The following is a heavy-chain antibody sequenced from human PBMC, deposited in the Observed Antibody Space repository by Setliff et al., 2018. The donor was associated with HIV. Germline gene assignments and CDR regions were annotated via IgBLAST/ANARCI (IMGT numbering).Heavy chain of an antibody. J-gene: IGHJ4*02. V-gene: IGHV4-38-2*02. Sequence: SETMSLTCTVSGYFISSGYYWGWIRQPRGKGLEWIGNIYRSGSTYYNPSLKSRVTISVDKSKNQFTLNLSSVTAADTAVYYCGREGEGELPGYWGQGTLVT. CDR3: GREGEGELPGY. CDR1: GYFISSGYY. D-gene: IGHD1-7*01. CDR2: IYRSGST.